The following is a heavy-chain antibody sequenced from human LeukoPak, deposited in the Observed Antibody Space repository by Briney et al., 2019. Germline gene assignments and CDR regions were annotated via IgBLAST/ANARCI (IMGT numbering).Heavy chain of an antibody. D-gene: IGHD5-18*01. Sequence: GGSLRLSCAASGFTFSSYSMNWVRQAPGKGLEWVSSISSSSSYMYYADSVKGRFTISRDNAKNSLYLQMNSLRAEDTAVYYCARASSLYSYGPWWGQGTLVTVSS. V-gene: IGHV3-21*01. J-gene: IGHJ4*02. CDR3: ARASSLYSYGPW. CDR2: ISSSSSYM. CDR1: GFTFSSYS.